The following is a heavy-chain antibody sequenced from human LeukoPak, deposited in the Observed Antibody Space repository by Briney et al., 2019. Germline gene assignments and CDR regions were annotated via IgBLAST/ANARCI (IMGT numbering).Heavy chain of an antibody. J-gene: IGHJ6*02. CDR2: TNAGNGNT. CDR3: ARSYSSGWYVYYYYGMDV. CDR1: GGTFSSYA. D-gene: IGHD6-19*01. V-gene: IGHV1-3*01. Sequence: GASVKVSCKASGGTFSSYAISWVRQAPGQRLEWMGWTNAGNGNTKYSQKFQGRVTITRDTSASTAYMELSSLRSEDTAVYYCARSYSSGWYVYYYYGMDVWGQGTTVTVSS.